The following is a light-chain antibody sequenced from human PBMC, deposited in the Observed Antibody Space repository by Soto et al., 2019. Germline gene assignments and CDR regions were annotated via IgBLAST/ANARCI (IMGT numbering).Light chain of an antibody. CDR3: QQCARSPLT. J-gene: IGKJ1*01. V-gene: IGKV3-20*01. CDR1: QSVSNNY. CDR2: DAS. Sequence: EIVLTQSPGTLSLSPGERATLSCRASQSVSNNYLAWYQQKPGQAPRLLIADASRRATGIPDRFSGSGSGTDFTLNISRLELEDFAVYYCQQCARSPLTFGQGTKVEMK.